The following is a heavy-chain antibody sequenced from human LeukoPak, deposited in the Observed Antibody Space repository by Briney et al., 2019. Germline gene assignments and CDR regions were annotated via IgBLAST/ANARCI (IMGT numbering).Heavy chain of an antibody. CDR1: GFTFSSYA. J-gene: IGHJ3*02. Sequence: GGSLRLSCAASGFTFSSYAMSWVRQAPGKGLEWVSAISGSGGGTYYADSVKGRFTISRDNSKNTLYLQMNSLRAEDTAVYYCATRPDATYYYDRLGAFDIWGQGTMVTVSS. D-gene: IGHD3-22*01. CDR3: ATRPDATYYYDRLGAFDI. V-gene: IGHV3-23*01. CDR2: ISGSGGGT.